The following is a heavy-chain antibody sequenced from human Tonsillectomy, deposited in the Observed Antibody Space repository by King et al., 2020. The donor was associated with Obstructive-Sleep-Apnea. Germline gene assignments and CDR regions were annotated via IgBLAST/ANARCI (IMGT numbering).Heavy chain of an antibody. V-gene: IGHV4-39*07. Sequence: MQLQESGPGLAKASETLSLTCTVSGGSISSSRYYWGWIRQPPGKGLEWIGNIYYTGSTYYNPSLKSRVTISVDTSKNQFSLKLSSVAAADTAIYYCARGWDIVVVVVGKPSIFDYWGQGTLVTVSS. CDR3: ARGWDIVVVVVGKPSIFDY. D-gene: IGHD2-15*01. J-gene: IGHJ4*02. CDR2: IYYTGST. CDR1: GGSISSSRYY.